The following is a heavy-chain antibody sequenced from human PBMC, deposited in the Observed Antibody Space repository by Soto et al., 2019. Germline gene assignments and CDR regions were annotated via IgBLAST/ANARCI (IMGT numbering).Heavy chain of an antibody. CDR2: ISYDGSNK. CDR1: GFTFSSYA. CDR3: ARVYCTNGVCPLAPFDY. Sequence: GGSLRLSCAASGFTFSSYAMHWVRQAPGKGLEWVAVISYDGSNKYYADSVKGRFTISRDNSKNTLYLQMNSLRAEDTAVYYCARVYCTNGVCPLAPFDYWGQGTLVTVSS. J-gene: IGHJ4*02. V-gene: IGHV3-30-3*01. D-gene: IGHD2-8*01.